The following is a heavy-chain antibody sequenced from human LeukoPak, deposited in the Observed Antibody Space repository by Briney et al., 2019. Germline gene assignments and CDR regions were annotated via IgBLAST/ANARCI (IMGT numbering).Heavy chain of an antibody. CDR1: GGSLNGYY. J-gene: IGHJ4*02. CDR2: GNESGGT. CDR3: ARKGYYYDSRGLDY. V-gene: IGHV4-34*01. Sequence: SETLSLTCAVYGGSLNGYYWSWIRQPPGKGLEWIGEGNESGGTKYNPSLKSRVTMSADTSKNQFSLKLSSVTAADTAVYYCARKGYYYDSRGLDYWGQGTLVTVSS. D-gene: IGHD3-22*01.